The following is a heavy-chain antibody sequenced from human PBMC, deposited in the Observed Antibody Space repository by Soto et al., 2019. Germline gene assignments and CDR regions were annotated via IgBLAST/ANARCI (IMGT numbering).Heavy chain of an antibody. V-gene: IGHV1-69*13. J-gene: IGHJ5*02. CDR3: AREEPYDSSGYTDNWFDP. Sequence: SVKVSCKASGGTFSSYAISWVRQAPGQGLEWMGGIIPIFGTANYAQKFQGRVTITADESTSTAYMELSSLRSEDTAVYYCAREEPYDSSGYTDNWFDPWGQGTLVTV. D-gene: IGHD3-22*01. CDR1: GGTFSSYA. CDR2: IIPIFGTA.